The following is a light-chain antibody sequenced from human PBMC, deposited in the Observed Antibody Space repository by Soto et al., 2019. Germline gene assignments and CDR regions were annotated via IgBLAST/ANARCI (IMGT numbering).Light chain of an antibody. V-gene: IGKV3-20*01. J-gene: IGKJ2*02. CDR2: GAS. CDR1: QSLSSNH. Sequence: IGVTQSPGTLSLAAGVRATLACRASQSLSSNHLSWYQQKPGQAPSLLIYGASSRATGIPDRFSGSGSGTEFTLTINRLEAEDLTVYYCQQYVTPPRTFGPGTKLELK. CDR3: QQYVTPPRT.